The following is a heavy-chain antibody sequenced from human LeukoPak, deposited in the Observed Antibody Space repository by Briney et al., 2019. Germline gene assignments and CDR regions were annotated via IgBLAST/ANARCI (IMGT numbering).Heavy chain of an antibody. D-gene: IGHD3-9*01. J-gene: IGHJ5*02. Sequence: SETLSLTCTVSGGSINSGSYYWGWIRQPPGKGLEWIGSLYYSGSTYYNPSLKSRVTISVDTSKNQFSLQLSSVTAADTAVYYCARWSTDYDILTGYSGGGWFDPWGQGTLVTISS. CDR1: GGSINSGSYY. CDR3: ARWSTDYDILTGYSGGGWFDP. CDR2: LYYSGST. V-gene: IGHV4-39*07.